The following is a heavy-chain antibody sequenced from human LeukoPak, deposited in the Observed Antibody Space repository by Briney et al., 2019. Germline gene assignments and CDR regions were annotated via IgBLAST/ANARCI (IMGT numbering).Heavy chain of an antibody. V-gene: IGHV1-69*13. J-gene: IGHJ6*03. CDR1: GGTFSSYA. D-gene: IGHD1-26*01. Sequence: SVKVSCKASGGTFSSYAISWVRQAPGQGLEWMRGIIPIFGTANYAQKFQGRVTITADESTSTAYMELSSLRSEDTAVYYCASRGVGATGYYYYYMDVWGKGTTVTVSS. CDR2: IIPIFGTA. CDR3: ASRGVGATGYYYYYMDV.